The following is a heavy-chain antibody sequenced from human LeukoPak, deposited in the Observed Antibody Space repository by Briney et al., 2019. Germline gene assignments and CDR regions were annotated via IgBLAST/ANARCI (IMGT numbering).Heavy chain of an antibody. Sequence: GGSLRLSCAASGFTFSGHAMTWVRQAPGKGLEWVTAIGGSGGGSYYADSVKGRFTISRDNSKDTVYLQMNSLRGEDTAVYYCAKGGFSGWFDPWGQGTLVTVSS. V-gene: IGHV3-23*01. CDR1: GFTFSGHA. CDR3: AKGGFSGWFDP. CDR2: IGGSGGGS. J-gene: IGHJ5*02.